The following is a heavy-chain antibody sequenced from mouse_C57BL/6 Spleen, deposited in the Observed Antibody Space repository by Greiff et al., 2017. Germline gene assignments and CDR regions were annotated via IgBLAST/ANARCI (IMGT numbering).Heavy chain of an antibody. J-gene: IGHJ1*03. CDR2: IYPGNSDT. CDR3: TRTTVVATRYFDV. Sequence: EVQLQQSGTVLARPGASVKMSCKTSGYTFTSYWMHWVKQRPGQGLEWIGAIYPGNSDTSYNQKFKGKAKLTAVTSASTAYMELSSLTNEDSAVYYCTRTTVVATRYFDVWGTGTTVTVSS. D-gene: IGHD1-1*01. CDR1: GYTFTSYW. V-gene: IGHV1-5*01.